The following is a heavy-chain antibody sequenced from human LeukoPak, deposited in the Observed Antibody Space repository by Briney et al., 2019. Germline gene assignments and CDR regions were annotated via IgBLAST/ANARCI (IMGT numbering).Heavy chain of an antibody. CDR1: GFTFSGYW. D-gene: IGHD3-10*01. V-gene: IGHV3-7*03. J-gene: IGHJ4*02. Sequence: GGSLRLSCAASGFTFSGYWMSWVRQAPGKGLEWVANIKQDGSEKYYVDSVKGRFTISRDNAKNSLYLQMNSLRAEDTAVYYCARDLWFGDPFDYWGQGTLVTVSS. CDR2: IKQDGSEK. CDR3: ARDLWFGDPFDY.